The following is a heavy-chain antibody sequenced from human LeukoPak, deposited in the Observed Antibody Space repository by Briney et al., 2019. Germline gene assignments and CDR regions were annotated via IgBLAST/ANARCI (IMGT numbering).Heavy chain of an antibody. J-gene: IGHJ5*02. CDR1: GFTFSSYA. V-gene: IGHV3-23*01. CDR3: AKDVVVVAATMFDP. Sequence: SGGSLRLPCAASGFTFSSYAMSWVRQAPGKGLEWVSAISGSGGSTYYADPVKGRFTISRDNSKNTLYLQMNSLRAEDTAVYYCAKDVVVVAATMFDPWGQGTLVTVSS. CDR2: ISGSGGST. D-gene: IGHD2-15*01.